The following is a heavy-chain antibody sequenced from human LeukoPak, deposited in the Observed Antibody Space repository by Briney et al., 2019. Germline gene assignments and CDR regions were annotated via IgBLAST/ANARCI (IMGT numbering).Heavy chain of an antibody. CDR1: GASVGSAGYY. CDR2: IYYISNT. V-gene: IGHV4-61*08. J-gene: IGHJ4*02. CDR3: ARTQSQSGSYRYYFGY. Sequence: PSETLSLTCTVSGASVGSAGYYWSWIRRPPGGGLEWIGYIYYISNTNYNPSLKSRVTMSVDPSKNQFSLKLNSVTAADTAVYYCARTQSQSGSYRYYFGYWGQGTLVTVSS. D-gene: IGHD1-26*01.